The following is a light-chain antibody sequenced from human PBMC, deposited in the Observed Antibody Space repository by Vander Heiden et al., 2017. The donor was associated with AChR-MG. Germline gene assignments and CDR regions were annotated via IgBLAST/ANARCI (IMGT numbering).Light chain of an antibody. CDR1: QSVNSNY. CDR2: GAA. V-gene: IGKV3-20*01. CDR3: QQYGSSPQT. J-gene: IGKJ2*01. Sequence: IVLTQSPGTLSLSPGERATLSCRASQSVNSNYLAWYQQRPGQAPSLLIYGAASRATGIPDRFSGSGSGTDFTLTISRLEPEDFAVYYCQQYGSSPQTFGQGTKLEIK.